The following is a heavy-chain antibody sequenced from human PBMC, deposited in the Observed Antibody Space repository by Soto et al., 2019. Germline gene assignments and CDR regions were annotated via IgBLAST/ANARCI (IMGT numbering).Heavy chain of an antibody. V-gene: IGHV1-69*06. D-gene: IGHD3-3*01. CDR1: GGTFSSYA. CDR2: IIPIFGTA. Sequence: SVKVSCKASGGTFSSYAISWVRQAPGQGLEWMGGIIPIFGTANYAQKFQGRVTITADKSTSTAYMELSSLRSEDTAVYYCASHYYDFWSGYYRIYYFDYWGQGTLVTVSS. J-gene: IGHJ4*02. CDR3: ASHYYDFWSGYYRIYYFDY.